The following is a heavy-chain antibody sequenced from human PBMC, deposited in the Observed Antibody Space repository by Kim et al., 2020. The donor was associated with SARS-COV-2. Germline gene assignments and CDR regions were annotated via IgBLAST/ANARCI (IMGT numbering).Heavy chain of an antibody. J-gene: IGHJ4*02. CDR3: ASSSGWYDEDY. CDR1: GFTFSSYG. CDR2: ISYDGSNK. D-gene: IGHD6-19*01. V-gene: IGHV3-33*05. Sequence: GGSLRLSCAASGFTFSSYGMHWVRQAPGKGLEWVAVISYDGSNKYYADSVKGRFTISRDNSKNTLYLQMNSLRAEDTAVYYCASSSGWYDEDYWGQGTLVTVSS.